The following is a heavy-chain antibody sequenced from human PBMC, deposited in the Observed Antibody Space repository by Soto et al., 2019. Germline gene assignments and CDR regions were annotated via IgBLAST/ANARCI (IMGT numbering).Heavy chain of an antibody. Sequence: QVQLQQWGAGLLKPSETLSLTCAVYGGSFSGYYWSWIRQPPGKGLEWIGEINHSGSTNYNPSLKSRVTISVDTSKNQFSLKPSSVTAADTAVYYCGRGDYGDAVFDPRGQGTLVTVSS. CDR2: INHSGST. V-gene: IGHV4-34*01. D-gene: IGHD4-17*01. J-gene: IGHJ5*02. CDR3: GRGDYGDAVFDP. CDR1: GGSFSGYY.